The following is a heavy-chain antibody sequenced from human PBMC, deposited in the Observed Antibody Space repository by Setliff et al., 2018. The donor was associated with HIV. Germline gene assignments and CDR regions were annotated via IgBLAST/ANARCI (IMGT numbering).Heavy chain of an antibody. CDR2: ISYGSTYI. D-gene: IGHD3-16*01. CDR1: GFKFNNYE. V-gene: IGHV3-21*01. J-gene: IGHJ6*03. CDR3: ARSGGIGNYHWDV. Sequence: PGGSLRLSCAASGFKFNNYEMNWFRQAPGKGLEWVSSISYGSTYIYQSDSVRGRFTISRDDAKKSLYLQMNSLGAEDTAVYYCARSGGIGNYHWDVWGKGTTVTVSS.